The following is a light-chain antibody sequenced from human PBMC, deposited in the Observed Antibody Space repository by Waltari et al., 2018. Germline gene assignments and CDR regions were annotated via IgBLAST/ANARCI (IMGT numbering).Light chain of an antibody. Sequence: QSALTQPPSASGSPGQSVTISCTGTSSDVGGYNYVSWYQQYPGQAPKLVIYEVTKRPLGVSGRFSCSKSGDTASLTVSWLQAEDEATYFCSSYTGSNYLVFGGGTQLTVL. J-gene: IGLJ2*01. CDR2: EVT. CDR3: SSYTGSNYLV. CDR1: SSDVGGYNY. V-gene: IGLV2-8*01.